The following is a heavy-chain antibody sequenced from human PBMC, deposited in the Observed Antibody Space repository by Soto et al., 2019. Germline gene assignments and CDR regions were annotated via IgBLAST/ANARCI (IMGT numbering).Heavy chain of an antibody. J-gene: IGHJ6*02. D-gene: IGHD3-10*01. V-gene: IGHV3-23*01. CDR2: ISGSGGST. CDR1: GFTFSSYA. CDR3: AKLNRYYYGSGSSPTRNYYYYGMDV. Sequence: LRLSCAASGFTFSSYAMSWVRQAPGKGLEWVSAISGSGGSTYYADSVKGRFTISRDNSKNTLYLQMNSLRAEDTAVYYCAKLNRYYYGSGSSPTRNYYYYGMDVWGQGTTVTVSS.